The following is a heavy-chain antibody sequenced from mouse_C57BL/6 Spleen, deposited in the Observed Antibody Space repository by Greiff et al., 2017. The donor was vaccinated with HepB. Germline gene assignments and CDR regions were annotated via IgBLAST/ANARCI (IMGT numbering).Heavy chain of an antibody. CDR3: ARGLYYYGSSPWYFDV. CDR2: VYPYNGGT. CDR1: GFTFTDYY. D-gene: IGHD1-1*01. Sequence: EVQLQQSGPVLVKPGPSVKISCKASGFTFTDYYMHWVKQSRGKSLEWIGLVYPYNGGTSYNQKFKGKATLTVDTSSSTDYLGLNSLTSEDSAVYYCARGLYYYGSSPWYFDVWGTGTTVTGSS. J-gene: IGHJ1*03. V-gene: IGHV1-36*01.